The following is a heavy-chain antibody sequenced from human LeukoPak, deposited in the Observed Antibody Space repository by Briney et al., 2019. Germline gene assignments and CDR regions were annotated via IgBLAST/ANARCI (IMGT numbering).Heavy chain of an antibody. CDR1: GFTFSNYW. Sequence: GGSLRLSCADSGFTFSNYWMHGVRQVPGKGLVCVSRINIDGTSTSYADSVKGRFTISRDNAKNALYLQMNSLRAEDTAVYYCATGSSGWYGIDYWGQGALVIVSS. CDR2: INIDGTST. V-gene: IGHV3-74*01. J-gene: IGHJ4*02. CDR3: ATGSSGWYGIDY. D-gene: IGHD6-19*01.